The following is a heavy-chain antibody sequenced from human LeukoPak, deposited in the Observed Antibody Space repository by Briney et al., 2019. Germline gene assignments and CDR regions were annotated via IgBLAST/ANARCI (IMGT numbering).Heavy chain of an antibody. Sequence: SETLSLTCTVSGGSISSYYWSWIRQPPGKGLGWIGYIYDSGSTNYNPSLKSRVTISVDPSKNQFSLKLSSVTAADTAVYYCARVGGTNYYYYGMDVWGQGTTVTVSS. CDR2: IYDSGST. J-gene: IGHJ6*02. CDR1: GGSISSYY. CDR3: ARVGGTNYYYYGMDV. V-gene: IGHV4-59*01. D-gene: IGHD1-1*01.